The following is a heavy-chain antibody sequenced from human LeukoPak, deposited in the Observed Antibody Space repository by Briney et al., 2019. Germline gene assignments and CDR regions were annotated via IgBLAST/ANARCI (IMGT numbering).Heavy chain of an antibody. CDR3: ARHGHDSGNFEAHLDS. J-gene: IGHJ4*02. Sequence: PSETLSLTCTVSGGSISSYYWSWLRQPPGKGLEWIGYIYYSGSTNYNPSLKSRVTISVDTSKDQLSLRLSSVTAADTAVYFCARHGHDSGNFEAHLDSWGQGTLVTVSS. CDR2: IYYSGST. D-gene: IGHD3-22*01. V-gene: IGHV4-59*08. CDR1: GGSISSYY.